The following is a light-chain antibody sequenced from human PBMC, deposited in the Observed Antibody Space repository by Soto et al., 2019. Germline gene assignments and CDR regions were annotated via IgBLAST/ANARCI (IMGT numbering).Light chain of an antibody. Sequence: EIVMTQSPATLSVSPGERATLSCRASQSVSNNLAWYQKKPGQAPRLLIYGASTRATGIPSRFSGSGSGTAFTITSSSLQSEDFAFYYCQQYNNWWTFGQGTRVDIK. V-gene: IGKV3-15*01. CDR3: QQYNNWWT. CDR2: GAS. J-gene: IGKJ1*01. CDR1: QSVSNN.